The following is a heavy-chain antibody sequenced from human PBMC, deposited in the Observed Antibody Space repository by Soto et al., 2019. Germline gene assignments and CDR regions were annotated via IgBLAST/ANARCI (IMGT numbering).Heavy chain of an antibody. D-gene: IGHD2-2*01. V-gene: IGHV4-34*01. J-gene: IGHJ4*02. CDR3: ARGRLEGVPAAILTTYYFDD. CDR2: IIHSGST. CDR1: GGSFSGYY. Sequence: SETLSLTCAVYGGSFSGYYWTWIRQPPGKGLEWIGEIIHSGSTNYNPSLKSRVTISVDTSKNQFSLKLSSVTAADTAVYYCARGRLEGVPAAILTTYYFDDWGQGTLVTVSS.